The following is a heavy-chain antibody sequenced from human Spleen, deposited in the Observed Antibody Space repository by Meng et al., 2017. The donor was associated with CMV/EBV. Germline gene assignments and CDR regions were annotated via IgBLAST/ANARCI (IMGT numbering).Heavy chain of an antibody. V-gene: IGHV1-18*01. D-gene: IGHD3-10*01. CDR1: GYTFTSYG. CDR3: ARDRITTVRGVPVY. Sequence: KASGYTFTSYGISWVRQAPGQGLEWMGWIGAYNGNTNYAQKLQGRVTMTTDTSTSTAYMELRSLRSDDTAVYYCARDRITTVRGVPVYWGQGTLVTVSS. CDR2: IGAYNGNT. J-gene: IGHJ4*02.